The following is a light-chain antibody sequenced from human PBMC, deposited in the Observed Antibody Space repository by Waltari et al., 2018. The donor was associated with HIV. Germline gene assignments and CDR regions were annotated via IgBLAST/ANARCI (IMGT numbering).Light chain of an antibody. J-gene: IGLJ2*01. CDR2: AVN. CDR3: SSYATRKNLT. V-gene: IGLV2-14*01. CDR1: PSYTSPFNS. Sequence: HSALTQPASVSASPGQPIPISCTGPPSYTSPFNSVSWYQHHAGSAPKLIFFAVNYRPSGVSDRFSASKSGNTASLTISDLQAEDEADYFCSSYATRKNLTFGGGTKLTVL.